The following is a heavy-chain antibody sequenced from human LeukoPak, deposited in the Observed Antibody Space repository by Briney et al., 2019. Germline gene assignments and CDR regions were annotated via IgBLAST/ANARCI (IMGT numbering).Heavy chain of an antibody. CDR3: ARHLSDYYGSGSYYNS. V-gene: IGHV4-59*08. CDR1: GGSISTYY. D-gene: IGHD3-10*01. CDR2: IYYSGST. Sequence: SETLSLTCTVSGGSISTYYWSWIRQPPGKGLEWVGYIYYSGSTNYNPSLKSRVTISVDTSKNQFSLKLSSVTAADTAVYYCARHLSDYYGSGSYYNSWGQGTLVTVSS. J-gene: IGHJ4*02.